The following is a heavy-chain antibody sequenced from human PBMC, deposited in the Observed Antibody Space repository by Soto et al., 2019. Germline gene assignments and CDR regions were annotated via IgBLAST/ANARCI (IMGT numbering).Heavy chain of an antibody. CDR3: ATTLGVVPTVGRYSWFDP. CDR2: IIPIFGTA. Sequence: GASVKVSCKASGGTFSSYAISWVRQAPGQGLEWMGGIIPIFGTANYAQKFQGRVTITADESTSTAYMELSSLRSEDTAVYYCATTLGVVPTVGRYSWFDPCDQGTLGTVS. CDR1: GGTFSSYA. D-gene: IGHD2-2*01. J-gene: IGHJ5*02. V-gene: IGHV1-69*13.